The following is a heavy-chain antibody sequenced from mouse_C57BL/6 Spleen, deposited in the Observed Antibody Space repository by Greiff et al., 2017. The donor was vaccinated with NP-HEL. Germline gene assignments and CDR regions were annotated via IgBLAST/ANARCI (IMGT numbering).Heavy chain of an antibody. CDR3: ARWGGLDY. Sequence: VQLQQPGAELVRPGSSVKLSCKASGYTFTSYWMDWVKQRPGQGLEWIGNIYPSDSETHYNQKFKDKATLTVDKSSSTAYMQLSSLTSEDSAVYYCARWGGLDYWGQGTTLTVSS. V-gene: IGHV1-61*01. CDR1: GYTFTSYW. J-gene: IGHJ2*01. D-gene: IGHD2-2*01. CDR2: IYPSDSET.